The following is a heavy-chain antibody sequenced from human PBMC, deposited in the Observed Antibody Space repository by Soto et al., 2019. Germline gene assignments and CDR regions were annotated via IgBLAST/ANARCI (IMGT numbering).Heavy chain of an antibody. Sequence: ASVKVSCKASGYTFTGYYMHWVRQAPGQGLEWMGWINPNSGGTNYAQKFQGRVTMTRATSISTAYMELSRLRSDDTAVYYCARGGCTNGVCQGWFDPWGQGTLVTVSS. CDR1: GYTFTGYY. CDR2: INPNSGGT. D-gene: IGHD2-8*01. J-gene: IGHJ5*02. V-gene: IGHV1-2*02. CDR3: ARGGCTNGVCQGWFDP.